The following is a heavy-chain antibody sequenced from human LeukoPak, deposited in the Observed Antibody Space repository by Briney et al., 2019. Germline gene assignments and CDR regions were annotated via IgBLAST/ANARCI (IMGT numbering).Heavy chain of an antibody. CDR3: ARPRYDSSGYYGTNWFDP. D-gene: IGHD3-22*01. CDR2: ISAYNGNT. CDR1: GYTFTSYG. J-gene: IGHJ5*02. Sequence: ASVKVSCKASGYTFTSYGISWVRQAPGQGLEWMGWISAYNGNTNYAQKLQGRVTMTTDTSTSTAYMELRSLRSGDTAVYYCARPRYDSSGYYGTNWFDPWGQGTLVTVSS. V-gene: IGHV1-18*01.